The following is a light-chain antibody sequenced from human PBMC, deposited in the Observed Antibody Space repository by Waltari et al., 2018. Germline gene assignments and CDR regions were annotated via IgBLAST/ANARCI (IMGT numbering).Light chain of an antibody. Sequence: EIVLTQSPGTLSLSPGERATLSCRASQSISTTYLAWSQQKPGQAPRLLIYGASSRATDIPDRFSGSGSGTDFTLTISRLEAEDFAVYYCQHYGTSPHTFGQGTKLEVK. J-gene: IGKJ2*01. CDR3: QHYGTSPHT. CDR2: GAS. CDR1: QSISTTY. V-gene: IGKV3-20*01.